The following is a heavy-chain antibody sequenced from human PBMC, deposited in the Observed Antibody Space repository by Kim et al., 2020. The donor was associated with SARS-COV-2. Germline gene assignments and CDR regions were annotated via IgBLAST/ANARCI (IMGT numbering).Heavy chain of an antibody. V-gene: IGHV1-2*02. CDR1: GYTFTDYY. D-gene: IGHD3-16*01. CDR3: ARGESGRIFDP. J-gene: IGHJ5*02. CDR2: INPNRGGT. Sequence: ASVKVSCKASGYTFTDYYVHWVRQAPGQGLEWMGRINPNRGGTDVAQMFRDRFTMTRDTSTSTAYMELSSLRSDDTAVYYCARGESGRIFDPWGQGTLVTVSS.